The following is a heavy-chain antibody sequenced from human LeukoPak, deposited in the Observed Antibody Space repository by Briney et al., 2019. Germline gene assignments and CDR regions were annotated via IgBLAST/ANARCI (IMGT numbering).Heavy chain of an antibody. CDR1: GGSISSSSYY. D-gene: IGHD1-26*01. CDR2: IYYSGST. Sequence: SETLSLTCTVSGGSISSSSYYWGWIRQPPGKGLEWIGSIYYSGSTYYNPSLKSRVTISVDTSKDQFSLKLTSVTAADTAVYFCARDSGLRRWELSTIYNYGMDVWAKGPRSPSP. CDR3: ARDSGLRRWELSTIYNYGMDV. J-gene: IGHJ6*02. V-gene: IGHV4-39*07.